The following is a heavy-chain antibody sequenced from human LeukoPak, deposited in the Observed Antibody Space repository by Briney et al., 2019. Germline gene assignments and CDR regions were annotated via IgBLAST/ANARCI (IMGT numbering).Heavy chain of an antibody. Sequence: PSETLSLTCTVSGGSISNNYWSWLRQPPGKELEWIGYFHDSESTNYNPSLKSRVTISVDTSKNQFSLKLSSVTAADTAVYYCARGDPSGRPGIAFDYWGQGTLVTVSS. CDR1: GGSISNNY. CDR3: ARGDPSGRPGIAFDY. J-gene: IGHJ4*02. D-gene: IGHD1-26*01. CDR2: FHDSEST. V-gene: IGHV4-59*01.